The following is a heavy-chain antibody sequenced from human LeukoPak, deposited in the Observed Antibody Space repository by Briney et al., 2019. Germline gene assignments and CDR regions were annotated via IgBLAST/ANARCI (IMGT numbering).Heavy chain of an antibody. CDR3: AKDAHDYGSH. CDR2: ISWNSGSI. CDR1: GFIFNNYA. D-gene: IGHD4-17*01. J-gene: IGHJ4*02. Sequence: SGGSLRLSCAGSGFIFNNYAMHWVRQPPGKGLEWVSGISWNSGSIDYADSVKGRFTISRDNAKNSLYLQMNSLRAEDTAVYYCAKDAHDYGSHWGQGTLVTVSS. V-gene: IGHV3-9*01.